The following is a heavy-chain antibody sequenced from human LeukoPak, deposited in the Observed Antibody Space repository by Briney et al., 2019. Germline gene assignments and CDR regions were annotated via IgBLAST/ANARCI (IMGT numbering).Heavy chain of an antibody. Sequence: AAVKVSCKASGYTFTSYYMHWVRQAPGQGLEWMGWINPNSGGTNYAQKFQGRVTMTRDTSINTAYMELSRLRSDDTAVYYCARDFGVLLWFGELSPGGYWGQGTLVTVSS. D-gene: IGHD3-10*01. CDR3: ARDFGVLLWFGELSPGGY. V-gene: IGHV1-2*02. CDR2: INPNSGGT. CDR1: GYTFTSYY. J-gene: IGHJ4*02.